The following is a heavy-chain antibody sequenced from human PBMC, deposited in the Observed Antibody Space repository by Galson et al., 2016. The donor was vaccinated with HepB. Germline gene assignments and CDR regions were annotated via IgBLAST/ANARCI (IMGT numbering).Heavy chain of an antibody. V-gene: IGHV3-11*03. J-gene: IGHJ5*02. D-gene: IGHD5-24*01. CDR3: ARLRQDPNYFDP. Sequence: SLRLSCAASGFTFTDFHMSWLRQVPGKGLEWLSYISSSSTYVEYTDAVKGRFSISKDNAQNSVYLEMNSLRVEDTGIYFCARLRQDPNYFDPSGQGTLVTVSS. CDR1: GFTFTDFH. CDR2: ISSSSTYV.